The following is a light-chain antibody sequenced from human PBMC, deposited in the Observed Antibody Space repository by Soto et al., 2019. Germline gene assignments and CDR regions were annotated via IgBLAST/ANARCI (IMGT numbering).Light chain of an antibody. J-gene: IGLJ3*02. CDR2: DTR. CDR3: LLFYGGAGRV. V-gene: IGLV7-46*01. CDR1: TGAVTSGHY. Sequence: QAVVTKEPSLTVSPGGTVTLTCDSSTGAVTSGHYPYWFQQKPGQAPRTLIYDTRNKYSWTPARFSGSLLGGKAALTLSGAQPEDEADYCCLLFYGGAGRVFGGGTKLTVL.